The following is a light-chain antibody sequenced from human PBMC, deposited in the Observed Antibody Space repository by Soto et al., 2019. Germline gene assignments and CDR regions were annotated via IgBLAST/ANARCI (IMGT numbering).Light chain of an antibody. J-gene: IGKJ4*01. CDR2: DAS. V-gene: IGKV3-20*01. Sequence: EFVFTQSPGTLSFSPGERATLSFRASQTVRNNYFAWYQQKPGQAPRLLIYDASSRATGIPDRFSGGGSGTDFTLTISRLEPEDFAVYYCQQFSSYPLTFGGGTKVDIK. CDR3: QQFSSYPLT. CDR1: QTVRNNY.